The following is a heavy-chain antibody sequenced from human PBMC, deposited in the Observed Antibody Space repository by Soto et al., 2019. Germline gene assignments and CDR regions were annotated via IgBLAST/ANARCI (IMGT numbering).Heavy chain of an antibody. V-gene: IGHV4-34*01. CDR1: GGSFSGYY. CDR2: INHSGST. D-gene: IGHD3-22*01. CDR3: ARRLGKIVVVESWFDP. J-gene: IGHJ5*02. Sequence: PSETLSLTCAVYGGSFSGYYWSWIRQPPGKGLEWIGEINHSGSTNYNPSLKSRVTISVDTSKNQFSLKLSSVTAADTAVYYCARRLGKIVVVESWFDPWGQGTMLTV.